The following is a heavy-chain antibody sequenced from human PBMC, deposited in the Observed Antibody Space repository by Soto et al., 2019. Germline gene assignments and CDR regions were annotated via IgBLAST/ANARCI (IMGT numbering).Heavy chain of an antibody. V-gene: IGHV3-23*01. D-gene: IGHD3-16*02. Sequence: GGSLRLSCAASGFTFNNYAISWVRQAPGKGLEWVSSISGSGSGTYYADSVKGRFTISRDNSKNTLFLQMNSLRAEDTAIYYCAKGDYDYVWGTYRPPLFDYWGQGTLVTVS. CDR2: ISGSGSGT. CDR1: GFTFNNYA. CDR3: AKGDYDYVWGTYRPPLFDY. J-gene: IGHJ4*02.